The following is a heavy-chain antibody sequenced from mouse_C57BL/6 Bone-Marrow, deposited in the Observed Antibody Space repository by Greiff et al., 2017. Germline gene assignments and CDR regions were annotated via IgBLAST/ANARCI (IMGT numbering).Heavy chain of an antibody. J-gene: IGHJ1*03. CDR2: IYPRSGNT. CDR1: GYTFTSYG. Sequence: VQLQESGAELARPGASVKLSCKASGYTFTSYGISWVKQRTGQGLEWIGEIYPRSGNTYYNEKFKGKATLTADKSSSTAYMELRRLTSEDSAVYFWARSFTTVVAKTAYCYFDVWGTGTTVTVSA. CDR3: ARSFTTVVAKTAYCYFDV. V-gene: IGHV1-81*01. D-gene: IGHD1-1*01.